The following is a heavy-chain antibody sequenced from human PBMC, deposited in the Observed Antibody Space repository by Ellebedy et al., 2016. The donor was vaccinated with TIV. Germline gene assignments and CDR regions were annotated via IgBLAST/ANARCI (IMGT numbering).Heavy chain of an antibody. J-gene: IGHJ3*02. V-gene: IGHV4-59*01. CDR1: GGSIRSYY. Sequence: MPSETLSLTCTVPGGSIRSYYWSWIRQPPGKGLEWIGYISYSGTTNYNPSLKSRVTISVDTSRNHFSLRLSSVTAADTAVYYCARVVWQQPVSYAFDIWGQGTMVTVSS. CDR3: ARVVWQQPVSYAFDI. D-gene: IGHD6-13*01. CDR2: ISYSGTT.